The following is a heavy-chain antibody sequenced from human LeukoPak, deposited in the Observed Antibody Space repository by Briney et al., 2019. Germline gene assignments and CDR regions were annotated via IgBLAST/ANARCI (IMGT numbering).Heavy chain of an antibody. J-gene: IGHJ4*02. D-gene: IGHD2-8*01. CDR1: GFTFSNYW. V-gene: IGHV3-74*01. CDR3: VRGTNDWTGIDY. CDR2: INPDGSST. Sequence: GGSLRLSCAASGFTFSNYWMHWVRQAPGKGLVWVSRINPDGSSTDYADSVKGRFTISRDNARNTLYLQMNSLRVEDTAIYYCVRGTNDWTGIDYWGQGTLVAVSS.